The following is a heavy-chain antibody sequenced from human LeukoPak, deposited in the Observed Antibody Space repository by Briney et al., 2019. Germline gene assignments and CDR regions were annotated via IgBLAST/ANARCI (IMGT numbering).Heavy chain of an antibody. Sequence: SGGSLRLSCAASGFTFSSYSMNWVRQAPGKGLEWVSSISTSSSYIYYAHSVKGRFTISRDNAKNSLYLQMNSLRAEDTAVYYCARDGNHGPTPPEDAFDIWGQGTMVTVSS. V-gene: IGHV3-21*01. D-gene: IGHD4-23*01. J-gene: IGHJ3*02. CDR3: ARDGNHGPTPPEDAFDI. CDR1: GFTFSSYS. CDR2: ISTSSSYI.